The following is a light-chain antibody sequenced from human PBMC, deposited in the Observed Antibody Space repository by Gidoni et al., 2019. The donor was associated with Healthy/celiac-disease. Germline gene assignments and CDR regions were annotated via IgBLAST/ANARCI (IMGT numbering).Light chain of an antibody. CDR3: CSYAGSSTEV. CDR1: SSDVGSYNL. J-gene: IGLJ3*02. CDR2: EVS. V-gene: IGLV2-23*02. Sequence: SGSPGQSITISCTGTSSDVGSYNLVSWYQQHPGKAPKLMIYEVSKRPSGVSNRFSGSKSGNTASLTISGLQAEDEADYYCCSYAGSSTEVFGGGTKLTVL.